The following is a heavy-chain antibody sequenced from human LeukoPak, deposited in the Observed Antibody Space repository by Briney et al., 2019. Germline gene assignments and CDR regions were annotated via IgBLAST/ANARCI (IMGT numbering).Heavy chain of an antibody. Sequence: GGSLRLSCEASGFTFSSYWMSWVRQAPGKGLEWVANIQQDGSEKYYVDSVKGRFTISRDNAQNSLYLQLNSLRAEDTAVYYCARERLWGRNWNDGNSDVFDIWGQGTMVTVSS. CDR3: ARERLWGRNWNDGNSDVFDI. CDR2: IQQDGSEK. V-gene: IGHV3-7*01. J-gene: IGHJ3*02. D-gene: IGHD1-20*01. CDR1: GFTFSSYW.